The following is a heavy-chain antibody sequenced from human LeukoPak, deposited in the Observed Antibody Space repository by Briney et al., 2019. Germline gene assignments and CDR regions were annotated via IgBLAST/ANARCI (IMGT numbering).Heavy chain of an antibody. CDR2: INPNSGGT. V-gene: IGHV1-2*06. CDR3: ARGYSSSWLDY. Sequence: ASVKVSCKASGYTFTGYYMHWVRQAPGQGLEWMGRINPNSGGTKYAQKFQGRVTMTTDTSINTAYLELSRLRSDDTAVYYCARGYSSSWLDYWGRGTLVTVSS. D-gene: IGHD6-13*01. CDR1: GYTFTGYY. J-gene: IGHJ4*02.